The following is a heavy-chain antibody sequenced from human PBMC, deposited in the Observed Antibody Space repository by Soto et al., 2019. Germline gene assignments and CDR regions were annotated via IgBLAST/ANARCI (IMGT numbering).Heavy chain of an antibody. V-gene: IGHV4-30-2*01. Sequence: SETLSLTCAVSGGSISSGAYSWSWIRQPPGKGLEWVGYIYHSGSTYYNPSLKSRVTISVDRSKNRSSLNLNSVTAADTAVYYCARANRPITMTYPNWFATRGQATLVT. CDR1: GGSISSGAYS. CDR2: IYHSGST. D-gene: IGHD3-22*01. J-gene: IGHJ5*02. CDR3: ARANRPITMTYPNWFAT.